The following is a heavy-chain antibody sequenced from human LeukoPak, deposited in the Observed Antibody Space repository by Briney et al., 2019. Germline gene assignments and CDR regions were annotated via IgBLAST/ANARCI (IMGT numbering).Heavy chain of an antibody. D-gene: IGHD6-19*01. Sequence: GGSLRLSCAASGFTFSSYWMSWVRQAPGKGLEGVANIKQDGSEKYYVDSVKGRFTISRDNAKNSLYLQMNSLRAEDTAVYYCAREDVAGVEDYWGQGTLVTVSS. J-gene: IGHJ4*02. CDR1: GFTFSSYW. CDR2: IKQDGSEK. CDR3: AREDVAGVEDY. V-gene: IGHV3-7*01.